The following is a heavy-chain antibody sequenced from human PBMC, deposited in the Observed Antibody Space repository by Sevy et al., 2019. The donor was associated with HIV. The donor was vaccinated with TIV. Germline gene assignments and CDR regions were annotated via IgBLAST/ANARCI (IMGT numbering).Heavy chain of an antibody. Sequence: SETLSLTCTVSGGSISSYYWSWIRQPPGKGLEWIGYIYYSGSTNYNPSLKSRVTISVDTSKNQFSLKLSSVTAADTAVYYCARDRGVGLAASGAYYYYYGMDVWGQGTTVTVSS. CDR2: IYYSGST. CDR3: ARDRGVGLAASGAYYYYYGMDV. CDR1: GGSISSYY. J-gene: IGHJ6*02. D-gene: IGHD2-15*01. V-gene: IGHV4-59*01.